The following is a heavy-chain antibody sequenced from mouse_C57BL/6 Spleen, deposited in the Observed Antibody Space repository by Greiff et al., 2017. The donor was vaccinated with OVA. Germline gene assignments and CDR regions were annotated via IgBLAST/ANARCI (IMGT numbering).Heavy chain of an antibody. Sequence: VKLQQPGAELVRPGSSVKLSCKASGYTFTSYWMDWVKQRPGQGLEWIGNIYPSDSETHYNQKFKDKATLTVDKSSSTAYMQLSSLTSEDSAVYYCARRAYGAMDYWGQGTSVTVSS. D-gene: IGHD3-1*01. CDR1: GYTFTSYW. CDR3: ARRAYGAMDY. CDR2: IYPSDSET. V-gene: IGHV1-61*01. J-gene: IGHJ4*01.